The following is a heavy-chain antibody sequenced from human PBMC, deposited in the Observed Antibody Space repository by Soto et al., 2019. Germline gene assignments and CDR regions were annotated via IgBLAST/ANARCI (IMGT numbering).Heavy chain of an antibody. CDR3: AREPMVRAAHGFDI. CDR1: GYTFTGHY. V-gene: IGHV1-2*02. J-gene: IGHJ3*02. D-gene: IGHD3-10*01. CDR2: INPNSVGT. Sequence: ASVEVSCKASGYTFTGHYMHWVLQAPGQGLEWMGWINPNSVGTNYAQKFQGRVTMTRDTSISTAYMELSRLRSDDTAVYYCAREPMVRAAHGFDIWGQGTMVTVSS.